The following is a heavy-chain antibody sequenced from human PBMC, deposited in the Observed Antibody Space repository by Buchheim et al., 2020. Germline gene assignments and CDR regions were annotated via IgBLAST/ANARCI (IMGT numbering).Heavy chain of an antibody. CDR2: INYNGGII. D-gene: IGHD2-2*01. Sequence: VQLVESGGGLVQPGGSLRLSCAGAGFTFSSYEMNWVRQTPGKGLEWISYINYNGGIIYYADSVRGRFTMSRDNARNSLYLQMNSLRAGDTAVYYCARRSTLSYHAMDVWGQGTT. CDR3: ARRSTLSYHAMDV. CDR1: GFTFSSYE. J-gene: IGHJ6*02. V-gene: IGHV3-48*03.